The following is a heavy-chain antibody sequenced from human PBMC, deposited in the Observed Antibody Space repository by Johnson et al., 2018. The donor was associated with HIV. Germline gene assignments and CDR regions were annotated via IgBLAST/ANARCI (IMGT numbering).Heavy chain of an antibody. CDR3: ARGVYSSSWYGAFDI. Sequence: VQLVESGGGVVQPGRSLRLSCAASGFTVSSNYMSWVRQAPGKGLEWVSVIYSGGSTYYADSVKGRFPISRDNSKNTLYLHMNSLRAEDTAVYYCARGVYSSSWYGAFDIWGQGTMVTVSS. J-gene: IGHJ3*02. CDR2: IYSGGST. CDR1: GFTVSSNY. D-gene: IGHD6-13*01. V-gene: IGHV3-66*01.